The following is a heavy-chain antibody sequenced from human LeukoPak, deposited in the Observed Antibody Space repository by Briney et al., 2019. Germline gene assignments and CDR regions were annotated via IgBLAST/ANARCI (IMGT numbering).Heavy chain of an antibody. J-gene: IGHJ4*02. CDR3: AREDSGYDMIDY. D-gene: IGHD5-12*01. Sequence: GGSLRLSCAASGFSFNDYGMNWVRQAPGKGLEWVSYISSGSSTIYYADSVKGRFTISRDNAKNSLYLQMNSLRDEDTAVYFCAREDSGYDMIDYWGQGTLVTVPS. CDR1: GFSFNDYG. V-gene: IGHV3-48*02. CDR2: ISSGSSTI.